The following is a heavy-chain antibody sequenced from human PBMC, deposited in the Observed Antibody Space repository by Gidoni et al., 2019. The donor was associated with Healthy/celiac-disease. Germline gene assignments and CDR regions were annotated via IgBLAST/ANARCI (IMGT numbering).Heavy chain of an antibody. CDR1: GFTFSNYA. Sequence: EVQLLESGGGLVQPGGSLRLSCAASGFTFSNYAMGWVRQAPGKGLVWVSCISGSGGSTNYADSVKGRLTISRDNSKNTVYLQMNSLRAEDTAVYYCAKGSAYHYDSSGLFYYWGQGTQVTVSS. CDR2: ISGSGGST. CDR3: AKGSAYHYDSSGLFYY. J-gene: IGHJ4*02. D-gene: IGHD3-22*01. V-gene: IGHV3-23*01.